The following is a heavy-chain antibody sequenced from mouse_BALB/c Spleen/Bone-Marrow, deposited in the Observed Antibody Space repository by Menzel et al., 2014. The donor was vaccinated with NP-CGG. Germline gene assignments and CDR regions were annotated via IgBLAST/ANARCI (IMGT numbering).Heavy chain of an antibody. CDR3: ARELGRRAMDY. V-gene: IGHV1-54*01. Sequence: QVQLQQSGAELVRPGTSVQVSCKASGYAFTNYWIEWIKQRPGQGLEWIGVINPGSGGANYNEKFKGKATLTADKSSSTAYIQFSSLTSDDSAVYFCARELGRRAMDYWGQRTSVTVSS. CDR1: GYAFTNYW. D-gene: IGHD4-1*01. J-gene: IGHJ4*01. CDR2: INPGSGGA.